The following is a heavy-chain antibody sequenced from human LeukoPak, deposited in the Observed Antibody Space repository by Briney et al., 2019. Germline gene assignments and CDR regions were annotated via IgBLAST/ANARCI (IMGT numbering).Heavy chain of an antibody. CDR2: IFYSGST. D-gene: IGHD4-17*01. Sequence: SETLSLTCTVSGASISSSSDYWGWIRQPPEKGLEWIGSIFYSGSTYYNPSLKSRVTISVDTSKNQFSLKLSSVTAADTAVYYCAREGLMHYGDYPDYWGQGTLVTVSS. J-gene: IGHJ4*02. V-gene: IGHV4-39*02. CDR3: AREGLMHYGDYPDY. CDR1: GASISSSSDY.